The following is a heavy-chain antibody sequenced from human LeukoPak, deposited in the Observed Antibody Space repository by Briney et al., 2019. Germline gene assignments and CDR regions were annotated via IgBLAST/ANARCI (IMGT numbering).Heavy chain of an antibody. D-gene: IGHD6-13*01. CDR1: GGTFSSYA. J-gene: IGHJ4*02. V-gene: IGHV1-69*04. CDR2: IIPILGIA. CDR3: ARDFTAAAGLFDY. Sequence: GASVKVSCRASGGTFSSYAISGVRQAPGQGLEWMGRIIPILGIANYAQKFQGRVTITADKSTSTAYMELSSLRSEDTAVYYCARDFTAAAGLFDYWGQGTLVTVSS.